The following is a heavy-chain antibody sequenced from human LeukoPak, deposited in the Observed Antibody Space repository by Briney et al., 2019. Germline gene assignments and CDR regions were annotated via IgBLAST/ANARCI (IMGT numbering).Heavy chain of an antibody. V-gene: IGHV3-30*04. CDR1: GFTFSNYA. J-gene: IGHJ4*02. D-gene: IGHD3-3*01. Sequence: GGSLRLSCAASGFTFSNYAMSWVRQAPGKGLEWVAVISYDGSNKYYADSVKGRFTISRDNSKNTLYLQMNSLRAEDTAVYYCAREASRYYDFWSGSYFDYWGQGTLVTVSS. CDR2: ISYDGSNK. CDR3: AREASRYYDFWSGSYFDY.